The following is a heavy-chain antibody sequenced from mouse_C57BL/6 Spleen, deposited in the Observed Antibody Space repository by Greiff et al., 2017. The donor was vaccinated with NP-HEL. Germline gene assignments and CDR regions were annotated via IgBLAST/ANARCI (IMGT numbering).Heavy chain of an antibody. CDR3: ARGAYGSRGAY. CDR2: IYPRSGNT. V-gene: IGHV1-81*01. Sequence: QVQLQQSGAELARPGASVKLSCKASGYTFTSYGISWVKQRTGQGLEWIGEIYPRSGNTYYNEKFKGKATLTADKSSSTAYMELRSLTSEDSAVYFGARGAYGSRGAYWGQGTLVTVSA. D-gene: IGHD1-1*01. J-gene: IGHJ3*01. CDR1: GYTFTSYG.